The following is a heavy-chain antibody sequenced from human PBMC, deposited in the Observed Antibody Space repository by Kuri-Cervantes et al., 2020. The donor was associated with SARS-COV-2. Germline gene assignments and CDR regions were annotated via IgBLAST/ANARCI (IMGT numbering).Heavy chain of an antibody. Sequence: SVKVSCKASGGTFSSYAVTWVRQAPGQGLEWMGRIIPLFGTTIYAQKFRGRVTINADKSTNTAYMELSSLRSEDTAVYYCARPDCSSTTCYDGTFDSWGQGTLVTVSS. CDR2: IIPLFGTT. V-gene: IGHV1-69*06. D-gene: IGHD2-2*01. CDR1: GGTFSSYA. CDR3: ARPDCSSTTCYDGTFDS. J-gene: IGHJ4*02.